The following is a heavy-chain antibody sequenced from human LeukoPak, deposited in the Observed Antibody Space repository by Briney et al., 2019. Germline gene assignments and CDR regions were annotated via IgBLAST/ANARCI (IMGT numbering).Heavy chain of an antibody. D-gene: IGHD5-24*01. V-gene: IGHV3-53*01. CDR2: VYIGGST. Sequence: GGSLRLSRAASGFTVSSHYMSWVRQAPGKGLEWVSVVYIGGSTYYADSVKGRFTISRDNSKNTLYLQMNSLRAEDTAVYYCARGDGYNFWDYWGQGTLVTVSS. CDR1: GFTVSSHY. CDR3: ARGDGYNFWDY. J-gene: IGHJ4*02.